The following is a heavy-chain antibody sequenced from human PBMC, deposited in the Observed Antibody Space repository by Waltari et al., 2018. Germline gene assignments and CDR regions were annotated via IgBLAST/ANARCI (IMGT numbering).Heavy chain of an antibody. CDR1: GGSFRVYY. CDR2: INHNGNI. Sequence: QVQLQQWGAGLLQPSETLSLTCAVYGGSFRVYYWGWVRQPPGKGLEWIGEINHNGNINRNPSLRSRVTMLVDTSKSQLSLKINSVTAADTSLYYCVRLEDSTDPRGNCYSGSSFAMHVWGPGTTVTVSS. J-gene: IGHJ6*02. CDR3: VRLEDSTDPRGNCYSGSSFAMHV. D-gene: IGHD2-15*01. V-gene: IGHV4-34*02.